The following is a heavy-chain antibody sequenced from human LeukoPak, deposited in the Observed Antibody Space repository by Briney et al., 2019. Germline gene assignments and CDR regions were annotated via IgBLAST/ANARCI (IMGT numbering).Heavy chain of an antibody. D-gene: IGHD6-13*01. V-gene: IGHV3-48*01. CDR2: IGTSSSTT. CDR1: GFTFSSYG. Sequence: PGGSLRLSCAASGFTFSSYGMNWVRQTPGKGLEWVSYIGTSSSTTYYADSVKDRFTISRDNSENTLYLQMNSLRAEDTAVYYCARVLGIEAAGTRSWYFDLWGRGTLATVSS. J-gene: IGHJ2*01. CDR3: ARVLGIEAAGTRSWYFDL.